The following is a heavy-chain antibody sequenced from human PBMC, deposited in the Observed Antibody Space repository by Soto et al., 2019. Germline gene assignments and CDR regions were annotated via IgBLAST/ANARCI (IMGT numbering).Heavy chain of an antibody. V-gene: IGHV4-39*01. CDR3: ARHGSN. Sequence: SETLSLTCTVSGVSISNSSYYWGWIRRPPGKGLEWIGTIYYSGITYYNPSLKSRVTISVDTSKNQFSLKLTSVTAADTAVYYCARHGSNWGQGTLVTVSA. J-gene: IGHJ4*02. CDR2: IYYSGIT. CDR1: GVSISNSSYY.